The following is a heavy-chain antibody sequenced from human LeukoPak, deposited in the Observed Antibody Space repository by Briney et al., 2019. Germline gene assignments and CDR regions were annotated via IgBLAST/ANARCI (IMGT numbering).Heavy chain of an antibody. V-gene: IGHV1-69*05. D-gene: IGHD3-10*01. Sequence: SVKVSCKASGGTFSSYAISWVRQAPGQGLEWMGRIIPIFGTANYAQKFQGRVTITMDESTSTAYVELSSLRSEDTAVYYCARDKYYGSGSFDYWGQGTLVTVSS. CDR1: GGTFSSYA. CDR2: IIPIFGTA. CDR3: ARDKYYGSGSFDY. J-gene: IGHJ4*02.